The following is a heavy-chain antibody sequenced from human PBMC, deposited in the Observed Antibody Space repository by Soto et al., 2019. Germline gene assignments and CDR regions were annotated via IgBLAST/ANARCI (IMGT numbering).Heavy chain of an antibody. CDR2: IYYSGSI. CDR1: GGSLSSEGYY. CDR3: ARSRLWEQHFDS. V-gene: IGHV4-31*03. J-gene: IGHJ4*02. D-gene: IGHD1-26*01. Sequence: SETLSLTCTVSGGSLSSEGYYWSWIRQLPGKGLEWIGYIYYSGSIFYNPFLKSRASISAHSSKRQFSLKLTSVTAADTAVYYCARSRLWEQHFDSWGQGPLVTVSS.